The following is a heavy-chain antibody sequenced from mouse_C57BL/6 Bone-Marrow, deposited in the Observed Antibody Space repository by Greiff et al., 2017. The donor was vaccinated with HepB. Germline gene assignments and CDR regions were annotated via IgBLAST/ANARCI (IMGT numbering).Heavy chain of an antibody. J-gene: IGHJ2*01. CDR1: GYTFTSYW. CDR3: AREIYDGYYYFDY. D-gene: IGHD2-3*01. V-gene: IGHV1-50*01. CDR2: IDPSDSYT. Sequence: QVQLQQPGAELVKPRASVKLSCKASGYTFTSYWMQWVKQRPGQGLEWIGEIDPSDSYTNYNQKFKGKATLTVDTSSSTAYMQLSSLTSEDSAVYYCAREIYDGYYYFDYWGQGTTLTVSS.